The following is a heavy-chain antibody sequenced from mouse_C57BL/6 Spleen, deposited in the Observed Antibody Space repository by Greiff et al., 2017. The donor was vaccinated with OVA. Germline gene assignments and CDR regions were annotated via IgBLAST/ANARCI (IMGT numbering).Heavy chain of an antibody. CDR1: GYAFSSSW. J-gene: IGHJ2*01. CDR3: CWGGFDY. V-gene: IGHV1-82*01. CDR2: IYPGDGDT. D-gene: IGHD4-1*01. Sequence: VQLQQSGPELVKPGASVKISCKASGYAFSSSWMNWVKQRPGKGLEWIGRIYPGDGDTNYNGKFKGKATLTADKSSSTAYMQLSSLTSEDSAVYFCCWGGFDYWGQGTTLTVSS.